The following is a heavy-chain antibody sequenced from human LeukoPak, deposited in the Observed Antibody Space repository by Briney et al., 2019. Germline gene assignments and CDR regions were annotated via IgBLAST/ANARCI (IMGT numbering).Heavy chain of an antibody. J-gene: IGHJ4*02. CDR3: ARVEAGYCSSTSCYSFDY. CDR1: GFTFSDYY. D-gene: IGHD2-2*01. Sequence: GGSLRLSCAASGFTFSDYYMSWIRQAPGKGLGWVSYISSSGSTIYYADSVKGRFTISRDNAKNSLYLQMNSLRAEDTAVYYCARVEAGYCSSTSCYSFDYWGQGTLVTVSS. V-gene: IGHV3-11*04. CDR2: ISSSGSTI.